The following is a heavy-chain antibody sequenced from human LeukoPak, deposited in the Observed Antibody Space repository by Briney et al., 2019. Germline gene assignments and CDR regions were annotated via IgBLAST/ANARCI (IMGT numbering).Heavy chain of an antibody. Sequence: SETLSLTCTVSGGDISSGTYYWGWVRQPPGKGLEWIGSIYYSGSTYYNPSLKSRVTISIDTSKNHFSLKLSSVTAADTAVYFCARHTYYDYGMDVWGQGTTVTVSS. CDR3: ARHTYYDYGMDV. CDR2: IYYSGST. V-gene: IGHV4-39*02. CDR1: GGDISSGTYY. J-gene: IGHJ6*02.